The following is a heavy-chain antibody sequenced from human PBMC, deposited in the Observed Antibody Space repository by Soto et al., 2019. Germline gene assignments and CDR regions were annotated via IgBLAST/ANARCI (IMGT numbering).Heavy chain of an antibody. Sequence: GGSLRLSCAASGFTFSSYEMNWVGQAPGQGLEWVSYISDSGGAVYYADSVKGRFTVSRDNAQNSVYLQMNSLRTEDTAVYYCARDLLHYDFWSGYSAYFYYGMDVWGPGTTVTVSS. CDR3: ARDLLHYDFWSGYSAYFYYGMDV. J-gene: IGHJ6*02. V-gene: IGHV3-48*03. D-gene: IGHD3-3*01. CDR2: ISDSGGAV. CDR1: GFTFSSYE.